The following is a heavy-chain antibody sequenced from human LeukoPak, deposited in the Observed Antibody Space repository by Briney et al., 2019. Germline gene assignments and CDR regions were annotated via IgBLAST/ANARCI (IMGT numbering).Heavy chain of an antibody. Sequence: ASVKVSCKASGYTFTSYAMHWVRQARGQRLEWMGGINAGNGNTKYSQKFQGRVTITRDTSASTAYMELSSLRSEDTAVYYCARGPHNENYYDSSGYYRFWGQGTLVTVSS. CDR1: GYTFTSYA. J-gene: IGHJ4*02. CDR2: INAGNGNT. CDR3: ARGPHNENYYDSSGYYRF. D-gene: IGHD3-22*01. V-gene: IGHV1-3*01.